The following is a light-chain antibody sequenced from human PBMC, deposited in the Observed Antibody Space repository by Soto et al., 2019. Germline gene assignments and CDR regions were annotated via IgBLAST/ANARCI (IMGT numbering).Light chain of an antibody. CDR3: QQYYSYPPT. Sequence: AIRMTQSPSSFSASTGDRVTITCRASQGIASFLAWYQQKPGKAPKLLIYAASTLQSGVPSRFSGSGSWTDFTLHISSLQSEDFASYYCQQYYSYPPTFGQGTKVEIK. V-gene: IGKV1-8*01. J-gene: IGKJ1*01. CDR1: QGIASF. CDR2: AAS.